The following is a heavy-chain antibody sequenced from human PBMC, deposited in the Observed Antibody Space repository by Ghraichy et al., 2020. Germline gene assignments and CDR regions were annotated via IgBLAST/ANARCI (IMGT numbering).Heavy chain of an antibody. D-gene: IGHD5-18*01. CDR1: GYTFTGYY. Sequence: ASVKVSCKASGYTFTGYYMHWVRQAPGQGLEWMGWINPNSGGTNYAQKFQGRVTMTRDTSISTAYMELSRLRSDDTAVYYCARVGGPGGYSYDLDYWGQGTLVTVSS. CDR2: INPNSGGT. J-gene: IGHJ4*02. CDR3: ARVGGPGGYSYDLDY. V-gene: IGHV1-2*02.